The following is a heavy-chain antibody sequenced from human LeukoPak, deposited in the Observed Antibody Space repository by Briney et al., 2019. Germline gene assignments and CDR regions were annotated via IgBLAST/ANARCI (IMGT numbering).Heavy chain of an antibody. V-gene: IGHV4-39*01. Sequence: SETLSLTCTVSGGSISSSSYYWGWIRQPPGKGLEWIGSIYYSGSTYYNPSLKSRVTISADTSKNQFSLKLSSVTAADTAVYYCARHKLLGPAYCSSTSCPFDYWGQGTLVTVSS. CDR1: GGSISSSSYY. D-gene: IGHD2-2*01. CDR2: IYYSGST. J-gene: IGHJ4*02. CDR3: ARHKLLGPAYCSSTSCPFDY.